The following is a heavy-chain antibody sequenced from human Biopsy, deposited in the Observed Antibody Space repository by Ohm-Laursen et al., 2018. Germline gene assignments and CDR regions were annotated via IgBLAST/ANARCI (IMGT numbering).Heavy chain of an antibody. CDR1: GFTFDDYG. D-gene: IGHD3-9*01. J-gene: IGHJ6*02. CDR2: ISWDGRTR. V-gene: IGHV3-43D*04. CDR3: ARAFRGQYFYYYYGMDV. Sequence: GSLRLSCAVSGFTFDDYGMHWVRQAPGKGLEWVSLISWDGRTRYYADSVKGRFTISRDNSKNSLYLQMNSLRLEDTALYFCARAFRGQYFYYYYGMDVWGQGTTVTVSS.